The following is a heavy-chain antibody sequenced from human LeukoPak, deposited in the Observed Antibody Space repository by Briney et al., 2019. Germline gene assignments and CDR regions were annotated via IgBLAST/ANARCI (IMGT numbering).Heavy chain of an antibody. CDR1: GYTFTSYY. CDR2: INPSGGST. J-gene: IGHJ4*02. CDR3: ATSCVGSGGSCDFGY. V-gene: IGHV1-46*01. D-gene: IGHD2-15*01. Sequence: ASVKVSCKASGYTFTSYYMHWVQQAPGQGLEWMGIINPSGGSTSYAQKFQGRVTMTRDTSTSTVYMELSSLRSEDTAVYYCATSCVGSGGSCDFGYWGQGTLVTVSS.